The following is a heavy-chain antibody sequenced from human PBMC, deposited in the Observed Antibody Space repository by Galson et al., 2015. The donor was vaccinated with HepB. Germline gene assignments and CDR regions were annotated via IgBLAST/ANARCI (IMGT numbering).Heavy chain of an antibody. V-gene: IGHV1-8*01. CDR1: GYSFTSYD. D-gene: IGHD3-10*01. Sequence: SVKVSCKASGYSFTSYDINWVRQATGQGLEWMGWMNPNNGNTGYAQKLQGRVTMTRDTSINTAYMELSSLTSEDTAVYYCGRTKEYSYGSGRPRWFDSWGQGTPVTVSS. CDR3: GRTKEYSYGSGRPRWFDS. CDR2: MNPNNGNT. J-gene: IGHJ5*01.